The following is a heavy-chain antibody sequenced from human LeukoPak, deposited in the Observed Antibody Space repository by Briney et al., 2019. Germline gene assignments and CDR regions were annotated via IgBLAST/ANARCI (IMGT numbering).Heavy chain of an antibody. Sequence: SETLSLTCTVSGGSISSGSYYWSWIRQPAGKGLEWIGRIYTSGSTNYNPSLKSRVTISVDTSKNQFSLKLSSVTAADTAVYYCARGILYYDILTGYLLYYFDYWGQGTLVTVSS. J-gene: IGHJ4*02. CDR1: GGSISSGSYY. CDR3: ARGILYYDILTGYLLYYFDY. V-gene: IGHV4-61*02. D-gene: IGHD3-9*01. CDR2: IYTSGST.